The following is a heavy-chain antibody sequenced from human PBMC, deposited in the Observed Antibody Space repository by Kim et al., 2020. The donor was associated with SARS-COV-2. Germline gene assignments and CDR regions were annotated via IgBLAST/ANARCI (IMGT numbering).Heavy chain of an antibody. CDR3: ATHKGRYYYGSGSYNWFDP. CDR2: IDPSDSYT. Sequence: GESLKISCKGSGYSFTSYWISWVRQMPGKGLEWMGRIDPSDSYTNYSPSFQGHVTISADKSISTAYLQWSSLKASDTAMYYCATHKGRYYYGSGSYNWFDPWGQGTLVTVSS. J-gene: IGHJ5*02. D-gene: IGHD3-10*01. V-gene: IGHV5-10-1*01. CDR1: GYSFTSYW.